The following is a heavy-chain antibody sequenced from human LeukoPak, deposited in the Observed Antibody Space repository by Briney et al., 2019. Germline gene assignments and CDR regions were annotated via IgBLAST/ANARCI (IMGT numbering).Heavy chain of an antibody. CDR2: ISSSSSYI. J-gene: IGHJ3*02. CDR3: ARDRERYYDFWSGPDAFDI. V-gene: IGHV3-21*01. D-gene: IGHD3-3*01. Sequence: GGSLRLSCAASGFTFSSYSMNWVRQAPGKGLEWVSSISSSSSYIYYADSVKGRFTISGDNAKNSLYLQMNSLRAEDTAVYYCARDRERYYDFWSGPDAFDIWGQGTMVTVSS. CDR1: GFTFSSYS.